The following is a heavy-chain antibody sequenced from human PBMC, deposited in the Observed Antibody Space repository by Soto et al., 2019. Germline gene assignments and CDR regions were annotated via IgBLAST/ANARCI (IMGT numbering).Heavy chain of an antibody. CDR1: GGSFSGYY. Sequence: ASETLSLTCAVYGGSFSGYYWSWIRQPPGKGLEWIGEINHSGSTNYNPSLKSRVTISVDTSKNQFSLKLSSVTAADTAVYYCARGLRYSSGRGYYFDYWGQGTLVTVSP. CDR3: ARGLRYSSGRGYYFDY. CDR2: INHSGST. D-gene: IGHD6-19*01. J-gene: IGHJ4*02. V-gene: IGHV4-34*01.